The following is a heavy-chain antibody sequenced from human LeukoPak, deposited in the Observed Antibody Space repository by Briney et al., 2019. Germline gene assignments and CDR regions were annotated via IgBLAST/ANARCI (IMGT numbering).Heavy chain of an antibody. CDR3: ARDGGSSWYSDY. CDR2: ISSSSSYI. J-gene: IGHJ4*02. V-gene: IGHV3-21*01. Sequence: GGSLRLSCAASGFTFSSYSMNWVRQAPGKGLEWVSSISSSSSYIYYADSVKGRFTISRDNAKNSLYLQMNSLRAEDTAVYYCARDGGSSWYSDYWGQGTLVTVSS. D-gene: IGHD6-13*01. CDR1: GFTFSSYS.